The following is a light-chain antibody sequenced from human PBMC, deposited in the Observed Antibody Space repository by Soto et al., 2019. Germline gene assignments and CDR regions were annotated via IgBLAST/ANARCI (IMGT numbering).Light chain of an antibody. Sequence: QSALTQPDSVSGSPGQSITISCTGNSRDIGLYNLVSWYQQLPGKAPKLIIYEVNERPSGISDRFSGSKSGNTASLTISGLQDEDEADYYCCSYVGSSILMFGGGTKLTVL. V-gene: IGLV2-23*02. CDR1: SRDIGLYNL. CDR2: EVN. CDR3: CSYVGSSILM. J-gene: IGLJ3*02.